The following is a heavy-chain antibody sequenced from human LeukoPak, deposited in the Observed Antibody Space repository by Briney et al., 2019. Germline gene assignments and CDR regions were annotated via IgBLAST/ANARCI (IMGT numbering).Heavy chain of an antibody. CDR3: VRDRGGAYSGDNLFDP. CDR1: GFTFSSYE. J-gene: IGHJ5*02. V-gene: IGHV3-48*03. CDR2: IIGSGSTT. Sequence: PGGSLRLSCAASGFTFSSYEMNWVRQAPGKGLEWLAYIIGSGSTTQYADSVRDRFTISRDNDKNAVYLQMNSLRADDTAIYYCVRDRGGAYSGDNLFDPWGPGTLVTVSS. D-gene: IGHD2-21*01.